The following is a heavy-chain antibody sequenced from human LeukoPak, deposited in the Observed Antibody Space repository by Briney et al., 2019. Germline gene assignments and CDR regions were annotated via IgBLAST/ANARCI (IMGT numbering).Heavy chain of an antibody. CDR2: IRSKAYGGTT. Sequence: GGSLRLSCTASGFTFGDYAMSWVRQAPGKGLEWVGFIRSKAYGGTTEYAASVKGRFTISRDDSKSIAYLQMNSLKTEDTAVYHCTRSNYDFWSGYGSLNWFDPWGQGTLVTVSS. D-gene: IGHD3-3*01. CDR1: GFTFGDYA. CDR3: TRSNYDFWSGYGSLNWFDP. J-gene: IGHJ5*02. V-gene: IGHV3-49*04.